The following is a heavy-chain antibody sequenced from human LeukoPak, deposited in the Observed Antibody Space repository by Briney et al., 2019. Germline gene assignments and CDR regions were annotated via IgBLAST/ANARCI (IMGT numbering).Heavy chain of an antibody. CDR3: ARDHGSYCFDY. V-gene: IGHV3-7*01. Sequence: GGSLRLSCAASGFTFGSYWMSWVRQAPGKGLEWVANIKQDGSEKYYVDSVKGRFTISRDNSKNTLYLQMNSLRAEDTAVYYCARDHGSYCFDYWGQGTLVTVSS. CDR2: IKQDGSEK. CDR1: GFTFGSYW. J-gene: IGHJ4*02. D-gene: IGHD1-26*01.